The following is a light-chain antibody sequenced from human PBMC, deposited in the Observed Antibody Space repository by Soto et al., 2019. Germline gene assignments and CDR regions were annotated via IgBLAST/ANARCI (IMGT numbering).Light chain of an antibody. Sequence: EIVMTQSPATLSVSPGERATLFCRTSQSVSINFAWYHQKPGQALRLLIYGASTRATGIPARFSASGFGTEFTLTISSLQSEDFAVYYCQQYNNWPRTFGQGTKVDIK. CDR2: GAS. CDR1: QSVSIN. J-gene: IGKJ1*01. V-gene: IGKV3-15*01. CDR3: QQYNNWPRT.